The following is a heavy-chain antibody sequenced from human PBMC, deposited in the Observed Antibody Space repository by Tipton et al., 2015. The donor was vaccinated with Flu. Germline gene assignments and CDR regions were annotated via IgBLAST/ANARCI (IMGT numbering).Heavy chain of an antibody. CDR1: GGSISRSSYY. Sequence: TLSLTCTVSGGSISRSSYYWGWIRQPPGKGLEWIGSIYYSGSTQYNPSLKSRVTISVDTSKNQFSLKLSSVTAADTAVYFCAREKDSRGSEYFQQWGQGTLVIVSS. D-gene: IGHD6-19*01. J-gene: IGHJ1*01. CDR2: IYYSGST. V-gene: IGHV4-39*07. CDR3: AREKDSRGSEYFQQ.